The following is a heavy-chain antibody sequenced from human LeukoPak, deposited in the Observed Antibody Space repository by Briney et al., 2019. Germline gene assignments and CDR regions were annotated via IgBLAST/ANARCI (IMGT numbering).Heavy chain of an antibody. V-gene: IGHV5-51*01. CDR3: ARQAATAYDYFDY. Sequence: GESLKISCRGSGYSFTNYWIGWVRQMPGKGLEWMGIIYPGDSDTRYSPSFQGQVTISADKSISTAYLQWSTLKASDAAMFYCARQAATAYDYFDYWGQGTLVTVSS. CDR1: GYSFTNYW. J-gene: IGHJ4*02. CDR2: IYPGDSDT. D-gene: IGHD1-1*01.